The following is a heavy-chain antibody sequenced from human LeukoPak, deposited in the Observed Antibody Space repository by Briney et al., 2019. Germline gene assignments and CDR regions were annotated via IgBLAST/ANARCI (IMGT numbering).Heavy chain of an antibody. CDR1: GFTFSSYS. V-gene: IGHV3-21*01. Sequence: PGGSLRLSCAAPGFTFSSYSMNWVRLAPGKGLEWVSFISGTSSYIYYADSVKGRFTISRDNAKNSLYLQMNSLRAEDTAVYYCARGEYGSGSYHIDYWGQGTLVTVSS. D-gene: IGHD3-10*01. J-gene: IGHJ4*02. CDR3: ARGEYGSGSYHIDY. CDR2: ISGTSSYI.